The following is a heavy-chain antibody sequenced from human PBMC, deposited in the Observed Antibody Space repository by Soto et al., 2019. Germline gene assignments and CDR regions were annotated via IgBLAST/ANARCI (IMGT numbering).Heavy chain of an antibody. CDR3: ARDDDLGRANWFDP. CDR2: ISSSSSTI. J-gene: IGHJ5*02. Sequence: GGSLRLSCAASGFTFSIYSMNWVRQAPGKGLEWVSYISSSSSTIYYADSVKGRFTISRDNAKNSLYLHMNSLRDEDTAVYYCARDDDLGRANWFDPWGQGTLVTVSS. CDR1: GFTFSIYS. D-gene: IGHD3-3*01. V-gene: IGHV3-48*02.